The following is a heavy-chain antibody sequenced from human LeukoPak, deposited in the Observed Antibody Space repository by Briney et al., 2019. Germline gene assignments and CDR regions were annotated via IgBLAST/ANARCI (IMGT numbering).Heavy chain of an antibody. CDR2: FDPEDGET. CDR3: ATASMTTVTTVDYYYYGMDV. D-gene: IGHD4-17*01. CDR1: GYTLTELS. Sequence: ASVKVSCKVSGYTLTELSMHWVRQAPGKGLEWMGGFDPEDGETISAQKFQGRVTMTEDTSTDTAYMELSSLRSEDTAVYYCATASMTTVTTVDYYYYGMDVWGQGTTVTVSS. V-gene: IGHV1-24*01. J-gene: IGHJ6*02.